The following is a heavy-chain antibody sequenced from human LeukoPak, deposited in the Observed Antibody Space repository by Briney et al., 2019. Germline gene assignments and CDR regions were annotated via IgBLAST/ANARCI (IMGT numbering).Heavy chain of an antibody. D-gene: IGHD2-15*01. Sequence: ASVKVSCKASGYTFTSYAMHWVRQAPGQRLEWMGWINAGNGDTKYSQKFQGRVTITRDTSASTAYMELSSLRSEDTAVFYCARVHCSGGSCHSYFYNYDMDVWGQGTSVTVSS. CDR1: GYTFTSYA. CDR3: ARVHCSGGSCHSYFYNYDMDV. CDR2: INAGNGDT. V-gene: IGHV1-3*01. J-gene: IGHJ6*02.